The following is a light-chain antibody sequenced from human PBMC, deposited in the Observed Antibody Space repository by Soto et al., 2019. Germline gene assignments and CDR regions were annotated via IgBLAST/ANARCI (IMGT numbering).Light chain of an antibody. V-gene: IGLV2-11*01. CDR3: CSYAGSSTAVI. J-gene: IGLJ2*01. Sequence: SALTQPRSVSGSPGQSVTLSCTGTISDVGDYDYVSWYQQHPGKAPKLIIYDVYKRSSGVPDRFSGSKSGNTASLTISGLQAEDEADYYCCSYAGSSTAVIFGGGTKLTVL. CDR2: DVY. CDR1: ISDVGDYDY.